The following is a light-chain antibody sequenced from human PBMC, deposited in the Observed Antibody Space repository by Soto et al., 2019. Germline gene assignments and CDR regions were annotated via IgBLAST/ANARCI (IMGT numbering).Light chain of an antibody. CDR3: QQYGSSPQT. Sequence: EIVLTQSPCTLSWSPGERATLSWRASQSVSSSYLAWYQQKPGQAPRLLIYGASSRATGIPDRFSGSGSGTDFTLTISRLEPEDFAVYYCQQYGSSPQTFGQGTKWIS. J-gene: IGKJ1*01. CDR2: GAS. V-gene: IGKV3-20*01. CDR1: QSVSSSY.